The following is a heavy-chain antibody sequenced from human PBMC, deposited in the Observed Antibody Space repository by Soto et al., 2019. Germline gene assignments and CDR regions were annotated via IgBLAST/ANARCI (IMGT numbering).Heavy chain of an antibody. V-gene: IGHV3-9*01. D-gene: IGHD3-10*01. J-gene: IGHJ4*02. CDR1: GFTFDDYA. Sequence: GGSLRLSCAASGFTFDDYAIHWVRQAPGKGLEWVSGISWNSGSIGYADSVKGRFTISRDNAKNSLYLQMNSLRAEDTALYYCAKDPQPVYGSGSFLDYWGQGTLVTVSS. CDR3: AKDPQPVYGSGSFLDY. CDR2: ISWNSGSI.